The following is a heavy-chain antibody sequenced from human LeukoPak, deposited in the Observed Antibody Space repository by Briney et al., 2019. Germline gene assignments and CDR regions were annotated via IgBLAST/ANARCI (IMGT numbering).Heavy chain of an antibody. J-gene: IGHJ4*02. D-gene: IGHD4-23*01. CDR2: ISSSSSYI. V-gene: IGHV3-21*01. CDR1: GFTFSSYS. CDR3: ARVNPVLGPNFDY. Sequence: PGGSLRLSCAASGFTFSSYSMNWVRQAPGKGLEWVSSISSSSSYIYYADSVKGRFTISRDNAKNSLYLQMNSLRAEDTAVYYCARVNPVLGPNFDYWGQGTLVTVSS.